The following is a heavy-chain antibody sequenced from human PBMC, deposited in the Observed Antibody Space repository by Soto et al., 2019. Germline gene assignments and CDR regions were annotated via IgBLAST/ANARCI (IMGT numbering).Heavy chain of an antibody. J-gene: IGHJ4*02. V-gene: IGHV2-5*02. CDR1: GFSLSTTGVG. Sequence: QITLKESGPSLVKPTQTLTLTCTFSGFSLSTTGVGVVWIRQPPGKALEWLALIYWDDDKHYSPSLRSRLTITKDTTKTQVVLTLTNVDPVDTATYYFAHVGGLEQWLYRLDHWGEGTLVTVSS. D-gene: IGHD6-19*01. CDR2: IYWDDDK. CDR3: AHVGGLEQWLYRLDH.